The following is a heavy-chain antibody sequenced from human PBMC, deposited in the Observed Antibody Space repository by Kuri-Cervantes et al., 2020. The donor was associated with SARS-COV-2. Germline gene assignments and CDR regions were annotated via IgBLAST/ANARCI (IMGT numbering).Heavy chain of an antibody. J-gene: IGHJ3*02. V-gene: IGHV3-30*03. Sequence: GESLKISCAASGFNFSRTDMHWVRQAPGKGLEWVALISYDEVNKYYADSVKGRFSISRDNSRNTLYLQMNSLRAEDTAVYYCAGFPEWELLPFDIWGQGTMVTVSS. CDR2: ISYDEVNK. D-gene: IGHD1-26*01. CDR3: AGFPEWELLPFDI. CDR1: GFNFSRTD.